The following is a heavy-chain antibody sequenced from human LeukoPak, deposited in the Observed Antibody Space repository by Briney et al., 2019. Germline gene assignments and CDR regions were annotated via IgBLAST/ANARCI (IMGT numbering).Heavy chain of an antibody. D-gene: IGHD3/OR15-3a*01. V-gene: IGHV4-59*01. CDR2: IYYSGST. J-gene: IGHJ4*02. Sequence: ASETLSLTCTVSGGSISSYYWSWIRQPPGKGLEWIGYIYYSGSTNYNPSLKSRVTISVDTSKNQFSLKLSSVTAADTAVYYCARGVGPVLYYFDYWGQGTLVTVSS. CDR3: ARGVGPVLYYFDY. CDR1: GGSISSYY.